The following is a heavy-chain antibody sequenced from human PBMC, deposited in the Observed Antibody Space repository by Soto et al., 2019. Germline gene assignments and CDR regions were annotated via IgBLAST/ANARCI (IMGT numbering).Heavy chain of an antibody. V-gene: IGHV4-34*01. D-gene: IGHD4-4*01. J-gene: IGHJ4*02. CDR1: GGSFSGYY. CDR3: ARARLGAINDYSNYFDY. Sequence: SETLSLTCAVYGGSFSGYYWSWIRQPPGKGLEWIGEINHSGSTNYNPSLKSRVTISVDTSKNQFSLKLSSVTAADTAVYYCARARLGAINDYSNYFDYWGQGTLVTVSS. CDR2: INHSGST.